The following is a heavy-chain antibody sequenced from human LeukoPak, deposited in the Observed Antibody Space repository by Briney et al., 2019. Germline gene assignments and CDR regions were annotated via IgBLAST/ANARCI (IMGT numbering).Heavy chain of an antibody. V-gene: IGHV3-48*01. CDR3: ARIPRHSSSYPY. CDR1: GFPFSSYS. J-gene: IGHJ4*02. CDR2: ITSNSGTI. D-gene: IGHD6-6*01. Sequence: GGSLRLSCATSGFPFSSYSMNWVRQAPGKGLEWPSYITSNSGTIYYADSVKGRFTISRDNAENSLYLQMNSLRAEDTAVYYCARIPRHSSSYPYWGQGTLVTVSS.